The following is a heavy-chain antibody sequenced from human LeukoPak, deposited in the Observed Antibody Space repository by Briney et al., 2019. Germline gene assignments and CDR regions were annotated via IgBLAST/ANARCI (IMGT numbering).Heavy chain of an antibody. Sequence: PGGSLRLSCAASGFTFSSYSMNWVRQAPGKGLEWVSSISSSSSYIYYADSVKGRFTISRDNAKNSLYLQMNSLRAEDTAVYYCAKNTMVRGVYYYYMDVWGKGTTVTISS. CDR3: AKNTMVRGVYYYYMDV. V-gene: IGHV3-21*01. CDR1: GFTFSSYS. CDR2: ISSSSSYI. D-gene: IGHD3-10*01. J-gene: IGHJ6*03.